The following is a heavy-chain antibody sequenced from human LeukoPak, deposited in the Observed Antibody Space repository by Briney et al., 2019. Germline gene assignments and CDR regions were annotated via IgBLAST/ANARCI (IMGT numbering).Heavy chain of an antibody. V-gene: IGHV4-59*12. J-gene: IGHJ5*02. Sequence: PSETLSLPCAVSGGSISSYYWTWIRQPPGKGLEWIGYIYYSGSTNYNPSLKSRVTISVDTSKNRFPLKLSSQTAADTAVYYCARDLDYYVSGSYLRRRRDVRFDPWGEGTLVTVS. CDR1: GGSISSYY. CDR2: IYYSGST. D-gene: IGHD3-10*01. CDR3: ARDLDYYVSGSYLRRRRDVRFDP.